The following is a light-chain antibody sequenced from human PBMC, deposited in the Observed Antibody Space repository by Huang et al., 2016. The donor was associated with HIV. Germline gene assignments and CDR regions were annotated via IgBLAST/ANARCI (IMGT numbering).Light chain of an antibody. V-gene: IGKV2-28*01. J-gene: IGKJ1*01. CDR3: MQGLQTWT. Sequence: DIVMVQSPASLSVSPGEAASITCRSSQSLLHSNGHNYLDWYCQKPGQSQQLLIYLGSTRASGVPDRFSGSGSGTDFTRRINRVEAGDVGVYYCMQGLQTWTFGQGTKVEI. CDR1: QSLLHSNGHNY. CDR2: LGS.